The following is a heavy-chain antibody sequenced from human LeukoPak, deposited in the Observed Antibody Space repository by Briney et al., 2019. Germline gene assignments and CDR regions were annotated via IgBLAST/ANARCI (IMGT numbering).Heavy chain of an antibody. Sequence: GGSLRLSCTASDSNFNSYTIDWVRQAPGKGLEWVSSISSRSSYIYYADALRGRFTTSRDNARNSVYLQMDGLRVEDTAVYYCAKIDDYYKHFDSWGQGTLVTVSS. CDR2: ISSRSSYI. V-gene: IGHV3-21*01. CDR3: AKIDDYYKHFDS. CDR1: DSNFNSYT. D-gene: IGHD2-21*02. J-gene: IGHJ4*02.